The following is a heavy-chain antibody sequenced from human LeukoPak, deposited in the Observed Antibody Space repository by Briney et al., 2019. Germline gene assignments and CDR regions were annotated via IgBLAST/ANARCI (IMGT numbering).Heavy chain of an antibody. CDR3: AREQSGCSSTSCYRHYYYMDV. CDR2: INPNSGGT. CDR1: GYTFTGYY. V-gene: IGHV1-2*06. J-gene: IGHJ6*03. Sequence: ASVKVSCKASGYTFTGYYMHWVRQAPGQGLEWMGRINPNSGGTSYAQKFQGRVTMTRDTSISTAYMELSRLRSDDTAVYYCAREQSGCSSTSCYRHYYYMDVWGKGTTVTVSS. D-gene: IGHD2-2*01.